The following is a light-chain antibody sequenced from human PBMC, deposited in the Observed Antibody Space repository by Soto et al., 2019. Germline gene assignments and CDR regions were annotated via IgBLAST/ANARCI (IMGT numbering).Light chain of an antibody. CDR3: QRLDSYLSFT. J-gene: IGKJ4*01. CDR1: QDVGHF. Sequence: DIQLTQSPSFLFASVGDRVTITCRASQDVGHFLAWYQQKPGKAPKLLMYAATTLQNEVPARFRGVGSGTEFTLTIISLQSEDYASYYCQRLDSYLSFTFGGGTKVEIK. CDR2: AAT. V-gene: IGKV1-9*01.